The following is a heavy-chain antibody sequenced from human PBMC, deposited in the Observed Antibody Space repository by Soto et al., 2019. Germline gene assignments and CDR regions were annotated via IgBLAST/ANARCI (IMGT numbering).Heavy chain of an antibody. Sequence: GGSLRLSCAASGSTFSNYAMHWVRQAPGKGLEYVSGINSNGGSTYYANSVKGRFTISRDNSKNTLYLQMGSLRAEDMAVYYCVRVGGYCSGGSCSDYMDVWGKGTTVTVSS. CDR2: INSNGGST. CDR1: GSTFSNYA. D-gene: IGHD2-15*01. V-gene: IGHV3-64*01. J-gene: IGHJ6*03. CDR3: VRVGGYCSGGSCSDYMDV.